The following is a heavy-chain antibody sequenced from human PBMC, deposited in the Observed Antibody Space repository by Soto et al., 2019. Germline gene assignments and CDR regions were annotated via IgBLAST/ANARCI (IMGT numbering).Heavy chain of an antibody. D-gene: IGHD2-21*01. CDR3: ARWGDDKILDQ. J-gene: IGHJ4*02. Sequence: PGGSLRLSCAASGFPFRSHVMHWVRQAPGKGLEWVAVIWYDGSNKYYADSVKGRFSISRDNSKNTLFLEMNSLRAEDTAVYYCARWGDDKILDQWGQGTLVTVSS. CDR2: IWYDGSNK. CDR1: GFPFRSHV. V-gene: IGHV3-33*01.